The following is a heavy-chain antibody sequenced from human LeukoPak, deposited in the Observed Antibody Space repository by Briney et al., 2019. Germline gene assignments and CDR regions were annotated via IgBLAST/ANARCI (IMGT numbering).Heavy chain of an antibody. CDR2: INPNSGDT. Sequence: ASVKVSCKASGYTFTGYFMHWVRQAPGQGLEWMGWINPNSGDTNYAQNFQGRVTMIRDTSISTAYMKLSRLRSDDTAVYYCARFIDSWNYDYWGQGTLVTVSS. V-gene: IGHV1-2*02. CDR1: GYTFTGYF. CDR3: ARFIDSWNYDY. D-gene: IGHD1-7*01. J-gene: IGHJ4*02.